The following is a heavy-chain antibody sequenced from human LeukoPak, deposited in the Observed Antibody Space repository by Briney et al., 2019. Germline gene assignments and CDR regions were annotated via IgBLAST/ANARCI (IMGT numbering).Heavy chain of an antibody. CDR2: ISYDGSNK. Sequence: GGSLRLSCAASGFTFSSYAMHWVRQAPGKGLEWVAVISYDGSNKYYADSVKGRFTISRDNSKNTLYLQMNSLRAEDMAVYYCARGHKDGYNYYYGDYWGQGTLVTVSS. CDR3: ARGHKDGYNYYYGDY. CDR1: GFTFSSYA. D-gene: IGHD5-24*01. V-gene: IGHV3-30-3*01. J-gene: IGHJ4*02.